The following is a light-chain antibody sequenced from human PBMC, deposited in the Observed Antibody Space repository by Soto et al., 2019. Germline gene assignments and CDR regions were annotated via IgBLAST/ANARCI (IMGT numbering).Light chain of an antibody. CDR3: LVFYGGAWV. CDR1: TGAVTSGFY. J-gene: IGLJ3*02. CDR2: SIS. V-gene: IGLV7-43*01. Sequence: QAVVTQEPSLTVSPGGTVTLTCASNTGAVTSGFYPNWFQQKPGQTPRPLIYSISNKYSWTPARFSGSLLGGKAALTLSGVQPEDEADYYCLVFYGGAWVFGGGTQLTV.